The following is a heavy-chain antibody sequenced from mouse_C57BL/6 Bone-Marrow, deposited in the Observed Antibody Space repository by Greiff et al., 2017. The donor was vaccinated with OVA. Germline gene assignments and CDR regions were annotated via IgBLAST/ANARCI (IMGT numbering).Heavy chain of an antibody. CDR2: ISNGGGST. D-gene: IGHD3-2*02. CDR3: ARRRLRYWYFDV. CDR1: GFTFSDYS. V-gene: IGHV5-12*01. J-gene: IGHJ1*03. Sequence: VKLVESGGGLVQPGGSLKLSCAASGFTFSDYSMYWVRQTPEKRLEWVAYISNGGGSTYYPATVKGRFTISIYNAKNPLYLQMSRLKSEDAARYYCARRRLRYWYFDVWGTGTTVTVSS.